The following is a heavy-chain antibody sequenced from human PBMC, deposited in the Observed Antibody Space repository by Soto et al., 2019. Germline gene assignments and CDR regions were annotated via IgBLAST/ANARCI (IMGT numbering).Heavy chain of an antibody. CDR2: ISAYNGNT. D-gene: IGHD2-2*01. V-gene: IGHV1-18*04. Sequence: ASVKVSCKASGYTFTGYYMHWVRQAPGQGLEWMGWISAYNGNTNYAQKLQGRVTMTTDTSTSTAYMELRSLRSDDTAVYYCAREKYQLLSYYYGMDVWGQGTTVTVSS. CDR1: GYTFTGYY. J-gene: IGHJ6*02. CDR3: AREKYQLLSYYYGMDV.